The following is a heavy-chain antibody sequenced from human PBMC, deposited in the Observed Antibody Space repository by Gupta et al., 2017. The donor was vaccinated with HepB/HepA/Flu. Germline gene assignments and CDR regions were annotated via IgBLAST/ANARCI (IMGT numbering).Heavy chain of an antibody. CDR2: IIPIFGTA. Sequence: LEWMGGIIPIFGTANYAQKFQGRVTITADKSTSTAYMELSSLRSEDTAVYYCARGDYYDFWSGYPETVTWFDPWGQGTLVTVSS. V-gene: IGHV1-69*06. CDR3: ARGDYYDFWSGYPETVTWFDP. D-gene: IGHD3-3*01. J-gene: IGHJ5*02.